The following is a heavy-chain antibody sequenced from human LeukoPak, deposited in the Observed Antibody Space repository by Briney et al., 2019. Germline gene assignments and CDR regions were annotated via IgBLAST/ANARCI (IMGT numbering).Heavy chain of an antibody. CDR2: IIPIFGTA. D-gene: IGHD2-2*01. Sequence: SVKVSCKASGGTFSSYAISWVRQAPGQGLEWMGGIIPIFGTANYAQKFQGRVTITTDESTSTAYMELSRLRSEDTAVYHCTLGYCSSTICYSGPQFDYWGQGALVSVSS. V-gene: IGHV1-69*05. J-gene: IGHJ4*02. CDR1: GGTFSSYA. CDR3: TLGYCSSTICYSGPQFDY.